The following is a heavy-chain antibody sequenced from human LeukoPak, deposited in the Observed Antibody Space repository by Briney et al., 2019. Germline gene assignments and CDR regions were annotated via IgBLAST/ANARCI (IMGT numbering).Heavy chain of an antibody. J-gene: IGHJ4*02. Sequence: ASVKVSCKASGYIFTSYDMHWVRQAPGQGLEWMGIINPSGGSTSYAQKFQGRVTMTRDTSTSTVYMELSSARSEDTAVYYCATSGYPFDYWGQGTLVTASS. V-gene: IGHV1-46*01. CDR1: GYIFTSYD. CDR3: ATSGYPFDY. D-gene: IGHD3-3*01. CDR2: INPSGGST.